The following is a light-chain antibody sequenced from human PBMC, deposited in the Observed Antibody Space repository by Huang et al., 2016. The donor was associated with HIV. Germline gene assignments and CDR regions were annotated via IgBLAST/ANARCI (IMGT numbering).Light chain of an antibody. J-gene: IGKJ2*01. CDR1: QSINTN. Sequence: EIVMTQSPATLSVSQGERATLSCRASQSINTNLVWYQQRPGQAPRLLIYDASTRATGIPARFSGSGSGTEFTLTISSLQSEDFAVYYCQQNNNWPPLYTFGQGTKLEIK. CDR2: DAS. CDR3: QQNNNWPPLYT. V-gene: IGKV3-15*01.